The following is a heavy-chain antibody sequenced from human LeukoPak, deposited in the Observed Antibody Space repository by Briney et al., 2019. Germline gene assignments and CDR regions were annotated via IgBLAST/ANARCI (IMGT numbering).Heavy chain of an antibody. Sequence: GGSLRLSCTASGFTFSDYWMTWVRQAPGKGPEWVANIKQDGSQRYYVDSVRDRFTISRDNAKNSLFLQMNGLRAEDTAVYHCARRGGSSSRRSPIDYWGQGTLVTVSS. J-gene: IGHJ4*02. CDR2: IKQDGSQR. CDR3: ARRGGSSSRRSPIDY. D-gene: IGHD6-6*01. V-gene: IGHV3-7*01. CDR1: GFTFSDYW.